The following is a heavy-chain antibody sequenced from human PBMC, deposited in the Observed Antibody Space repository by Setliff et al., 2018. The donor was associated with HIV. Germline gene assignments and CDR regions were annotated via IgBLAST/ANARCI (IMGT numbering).Heavy chain of an antibody. CDR2: INDSGST. Sequence: PSETLSLTCAVYDGSFSVYFWSWIRQPPGKGLEWIGEINDSGSTNYNPSLKSRVTMSVDTSKNQFSLKLNSVTAADTAVYYCGRGSRITIFGVVKGTNWFDPWGQGTLVTVSS. CDR1: DGSFSVYF. CDR3: GRGSRITIFGVVKGTNWFDP. V-gene: IGHV4-34*01. J-gene: IGHJ5*02. D-gene: IGHD3-3*01.